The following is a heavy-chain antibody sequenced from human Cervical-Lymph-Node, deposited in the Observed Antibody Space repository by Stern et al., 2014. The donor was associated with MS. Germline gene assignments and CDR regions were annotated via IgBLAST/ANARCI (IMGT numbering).Heavy chain of an antibody. CDR1: GGSFSGYY. D-gene: IGHD3-22*01. V-gene: IGHV4-34*01. CDR2: MNHRGGT. CDR3: ARARLYYDSSGYPLGY. Sequence: QVQLHQSGAGLLQPSETLSLTCTVYGGSFSGYYWSWSRQPPGKGPEWNGAMNHRGGTNYNPSLKSRVTISVDTSKNQFSLKLSSVTAADTAVYYCARARLYYDSSGYPLGYWGQGTLVTVSS. J-gene: IGHJ4*02.